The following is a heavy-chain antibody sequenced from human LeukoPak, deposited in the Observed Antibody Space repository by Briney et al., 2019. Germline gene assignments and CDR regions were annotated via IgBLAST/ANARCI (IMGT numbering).Heavy chain of an antibody. D-gene: IGHD1-26*01. J-gene: IGHJ4*02. Sequence: ASVKVSCKASGYTFTRYYMHWVRQAPGQGLEWMGWINPNSGGTNYAQKFQGRVTMTRDTSISTAYMELSRLRSDDTAVYYCARRARVGATTHYFDYWGQGTLVTVSS. CDR2: INPNSGGT. V-gene: IGHV1-2*02. CDR1: GYTFTRYY. CDR3: ARRARVGATTHYFDY.